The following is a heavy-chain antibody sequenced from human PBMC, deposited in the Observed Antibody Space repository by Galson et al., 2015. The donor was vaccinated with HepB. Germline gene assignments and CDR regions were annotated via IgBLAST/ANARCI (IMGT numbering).Heavy chain of an antibody. Sequence: SLRLSCAASGFSFTTYGMHWVRQAPGKGLEWVAVVWADGSQKYHADSVKGRFTIPRDNSENMLYLQMNSLRVEDTALYYCATDRGGSPFDYWGQGTLVTVSS. CDR2: VWADGSQK. CDR3: ATDRGGSPFDY. CDR1: GFSFTTYG. J-gene: IGHJ4*02. V-gene: IGHV3-33*01. D-gene: IGHD5-12*01.